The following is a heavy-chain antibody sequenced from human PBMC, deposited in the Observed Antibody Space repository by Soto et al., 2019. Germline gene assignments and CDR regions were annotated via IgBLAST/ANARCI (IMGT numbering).Heavy chain of an antibody. J-gene: IGHJ6*02. CDR3: ARMWYGGNYGVDV. V-gene: IGHV4-59*01. CDR1: GGSILSYY. D-gene: IGHD2-15*01. CDR2: IYYTGSS. Sequence: QVQLQESGPGLVKPSETLSLTCTVSGGSILSYYWSWIRQPPGKGLEWIGNIYYTGSSNYNPSLKSRVTMSVDTSKNQFSLKLTSVTAADTAMYYCARMWYGGNYGVDVWGQGTTVTVSS.